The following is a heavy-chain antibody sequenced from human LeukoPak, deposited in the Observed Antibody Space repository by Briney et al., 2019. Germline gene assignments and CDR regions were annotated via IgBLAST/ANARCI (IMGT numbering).Heavy chain of an antibody. D-gene: IGHD1-14*01. CDR3: ARHARYRFDP. Sequence: SETLSLTCTVSGGSISSYYWSWIRQPPGKGLEWIGYIYYSGSTNYNPSLKSRVTISVDTSRNQFSLKLSSVTAADTAVYYCARHARYRFDPWGQGTLVTVSS. CDR1: GGSISSYY. J-gene: IGHJ5*02. V-gene: IGHV4-59*08. CDR2: IYYSGST.